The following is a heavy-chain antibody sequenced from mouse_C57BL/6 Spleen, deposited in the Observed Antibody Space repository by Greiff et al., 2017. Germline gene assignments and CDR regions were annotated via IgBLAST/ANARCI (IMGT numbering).Heavy chain of an antibody. CDR3: ARYVFGD. CDR1: GYTFTCSW. V-gene: IGHV1-52*01. Sequence: QVQLQQPGAELVRPGSSVKLSCKASGYTFTCSWMHWVKQRPIQGLEPIRNIDPSDSGTHSNQKFKDKATLTVDKSSSTAYMQLSSLTSEDSAVYYGARYVFGDWGQGGTLTVSS. CDR2: IDPSDSGT. J-gene: IGHJ2*01.